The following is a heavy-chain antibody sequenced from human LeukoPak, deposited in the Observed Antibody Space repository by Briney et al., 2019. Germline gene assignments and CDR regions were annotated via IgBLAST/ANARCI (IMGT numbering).Heavy chain of an antibody. Sequence: SETLSLTCTVSGGSISSYYWSWMRQPPGKGLEWIGYIYYSGSTNYNPSLKSRVTISVDTSKNQFSLKLSSVTAADTAVYYCARVDTAMGPDYWGQGTLLTVSS. CDR2: IYYSGST. V-gene: IGHV4-59*01. CDR1: GGSISSYY. D-gene: IGHD5-18*01. J-gene: IGHJ4*02. CDR3: ARVDTAMGPDY.